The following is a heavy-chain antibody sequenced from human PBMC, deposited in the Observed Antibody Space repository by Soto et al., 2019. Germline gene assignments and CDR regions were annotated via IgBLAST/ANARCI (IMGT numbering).Heavy chain of an antibody. Sequence: GGSLSLSCAASGFVFSYFQLNWVRQATWGGLEWLSSITGTSAFTEYAESIEGRFTISRDNTNKLLFLHMDNLRPEDTAVYYYARDNLAFQGAFVLWGQGTLVTV. CDR3: ARDNLAFQGAFVL. CDR2: ITGTSAFT. D-gene: IGHD3-16*01. CDR1: GFVFSYFQ. V-gene: IGHV3-21*01. J-gene: IGHJ4*02.